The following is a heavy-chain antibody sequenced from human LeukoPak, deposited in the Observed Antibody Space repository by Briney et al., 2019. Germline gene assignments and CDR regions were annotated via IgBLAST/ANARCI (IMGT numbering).Heavy chain of an antibody. J-gene: IGHJ3*02. V-gene: IGHV3-30-3*01. CDR3: AREGVVPAAVTVTTPAGAFDI. Sequence: GGSLRLSCAASGFTFSSYAMHWVRQAPGKGLEWVAVISYDGSNKYYADSVKGRFTISRDNSKNTLYLQMNSLRAEDTAVYYCAREGVVPAAVTVTTPAGAFDIWGQGTMVTVSS. CDR1: GFTFSSYA. CDR2: ISYDGSNK. D-gene: IGHD2-2*01.